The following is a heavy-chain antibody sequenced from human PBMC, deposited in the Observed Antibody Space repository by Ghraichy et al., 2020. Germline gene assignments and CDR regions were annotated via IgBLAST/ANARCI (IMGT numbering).Heavy chain of an antibody. J-gene: IGHJ4*02. CDR1: GGSISSYY. CDR2: IHNSGST. CDR3: TSDVGDGYFDY. V-gene: IGHV4-4*07. Sequence: SQTLSLTCTVSGGSISSYYWSWIRQPAGKGLEWIGRIHNSGSTNYNPSLKSRVSMSADTSKKQRYLKMSSVTAADTAVYYCTSDVGDGYFDYWGQGTLVTVSS.